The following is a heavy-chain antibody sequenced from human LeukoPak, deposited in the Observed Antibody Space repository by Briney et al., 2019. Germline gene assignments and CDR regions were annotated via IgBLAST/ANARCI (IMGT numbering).Heavy chain of an antibody. CDR3: ARQRAGFTVTTSDY. CDR1: GFIFTSYS. Sequence: GGSLRLSCAASGFIFTSYSMNWVRQAPGKGLEWVSYISSSSSTIYYADSVKGRFTISRDNAKNSLYLQMNSLRAKDTAVYYCARQRAGFTVTTSDYWGQGTLVTVSS. J-gene: IGHJ4*02. V-gene: IGHV3-48*01. D-gene: IGHD4-17*01. CDR2: ISSSSSTI.